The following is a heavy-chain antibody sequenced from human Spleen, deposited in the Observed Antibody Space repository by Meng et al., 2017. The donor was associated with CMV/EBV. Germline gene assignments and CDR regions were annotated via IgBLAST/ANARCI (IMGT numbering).Heavy chain of an antibody. J-gene: IGHJ6*02. CDR2: IYSGGNT. Sequence: GESLKISCAASGFTVSSNYMSWVRQAPGKGLEWVSVIYSGGNTFYADSVKGRFTISRDNSKNTLYLQMNSLRAEDTAVYYCARDYLTPVTYDYYGMDVWGQGTPVTVSS. D-gene: IGHD4-11*01. CDR1: GFTVSSNY. CDR3: ARDYLTPVTYDYYGMDV. V-gene: IGHV3-66*02.